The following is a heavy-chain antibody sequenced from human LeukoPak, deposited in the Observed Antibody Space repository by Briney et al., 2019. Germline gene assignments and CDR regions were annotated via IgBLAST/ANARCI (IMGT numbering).Heavy chain of an antibody. D-gene: IGHD5-18*01. Sequence: PGGSLRLSCAASGFTFTRHWMHWVRQAPGRGLVWVPRIDNDGGSSTYADSVKGRFTTSRDSAKNTLYLQMTSLRDEDTAVYYCARGGVGSSGYVDYYYYNMDVWGKGTAVTVSS. CDR2: IDNDGGSS. V-gene: IGHV3-74*01. CDR1: GFTFTRHW. J-gene: IGHJ6*03. CDR3: ARGGVGSSGYVDYYYYNMDV.